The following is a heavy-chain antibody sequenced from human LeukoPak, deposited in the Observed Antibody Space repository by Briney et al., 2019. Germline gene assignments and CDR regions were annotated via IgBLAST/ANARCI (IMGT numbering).Heavy chain of an antibody. CDR3: ATRTGGSGSYYYYYYYMDV. V-gene: IGHV3-66*01. CDR1: GFTFSSYG. Sequence: GGTLRLSCAASGFTFSSYGMIWVRQAPGKGLEWVSVIYSGGSTYYADSVKGRFTISRDNSKNTLYLQMNSLRAEDTAVYYCATRTGGSGSYYYYYYYMDVWGKGTTVTISS. CDR2: IYSGGST. D-gene: IGHD3-10*01. J-gene: IGHJ6*03.